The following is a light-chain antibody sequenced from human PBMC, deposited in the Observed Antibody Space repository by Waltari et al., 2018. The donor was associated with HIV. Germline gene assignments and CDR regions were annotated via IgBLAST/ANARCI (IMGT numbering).Light chain of an antibody. J-gene: IGLJ3*02. CDR2: KDN. CDR1: VLARKY. CDR3: YSAADSDEV. Sequence: SFELTQPSSVSVSPGQTARITCSGDVLARKYARWFQKKPGQAPLLLTYKDNERPSGIPERFSGSSSGTTVTLTISGAQVEDEADYYCYSAADSDEVFGGGTKLTVL. V-gene: IGLV3-27*01.